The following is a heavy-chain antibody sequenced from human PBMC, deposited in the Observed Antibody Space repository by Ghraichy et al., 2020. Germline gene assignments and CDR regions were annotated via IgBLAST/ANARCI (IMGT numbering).Heavy chain of an antibody. D-gene: IGHD3-10*01. J-gene: IGHJ6*02. Sequence: GGSLRLSCAASGFTFSDYWMSWVRQAPGKGLEWVANIKQDGSQKYYVDFVKGQFTISRDNAKNSLYLQMNILRAEDTAVYYCSRDIQGSRDYGMDVWGQGTTVTVSS. CDR1: GFTFSDYW. CDR3: SRDIQGSRDYGMDV. CDR2: IKQDGSQK. V-gene: IGHV3-7*01.